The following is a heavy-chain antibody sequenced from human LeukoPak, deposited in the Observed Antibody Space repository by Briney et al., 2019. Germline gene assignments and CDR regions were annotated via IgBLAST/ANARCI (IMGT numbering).Heavy chain of an antibody. CDR1: GGSISSDY. CDR2: IYYSGST. D-gene: IGHD6-13*01. V-gene: IGHV4-59*01. CDR3: ANFASWYFDY. Sequence: SETLSLTCTVSGGSISSDYWSWIRQPPGKGLEWIGYIYYSGSTNYNPSLKSRVTISVDTSKNQFSLKLSSVTAADTAVYYCANFASWYFDYWGQGTLVTVSS. J-gene: IGHJ4*02.